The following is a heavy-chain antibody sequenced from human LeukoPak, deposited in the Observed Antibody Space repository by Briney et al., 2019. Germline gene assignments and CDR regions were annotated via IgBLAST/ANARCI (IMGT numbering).Heavy chain of an antibody. V-gene: IGHV4-59*12. Sequence: SETLSLTCTVSGGSISSYYWSWIRQPPGKGLEWIGYIYYSGSTNYNPSLKSRVTISVDTSKNQFSLKLSSVTAADTAVYYCATPGGELRYFDYWGQGTLVTVSS. CDR1: GGSISSYY. CDR3: ATPGGELRYFDY. J-gene: IGHJ4*02. CDR2: IYYSGST. D-gene: IGHD1-14*01.